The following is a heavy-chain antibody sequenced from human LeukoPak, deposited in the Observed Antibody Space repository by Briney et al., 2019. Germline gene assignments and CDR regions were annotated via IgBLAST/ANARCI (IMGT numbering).Heavy chain of an antibody. J-gene: IGHJ5*02. D-gene: IGHD2-15*01. Sequence: SETLSLTCTVSGASISSSIYSWGWIRQPPGKGLEWIGSIYYSGNTSYNPSLKSRVTISVDTSKNQFSLELSSLAAADTAVYYCARDSRGYCSGGTCYPNNWFDPWGQGTLVTVSS. V-gene: IGHV4-39*07. CDR2: IYYSGNT. CDR1: GASISSSIYS. CDR3: ARDSRGYCSGGTCYPNNWFDP.